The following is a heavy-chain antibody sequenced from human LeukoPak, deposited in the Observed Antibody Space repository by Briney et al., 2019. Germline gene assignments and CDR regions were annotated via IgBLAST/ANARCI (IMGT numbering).Heavy chain of an antibody. J-gene: IGHJ3*02. D-gene: IGHD1-26*01. CDR3: ARLGGSYYGEAFDI. CDR1: GGSISSYY. CDR2: IYYSGST. V-gene: IGHV4-59*08. Sequence: SETLSPTCTVSGGSISSYYWSWIRQPPGKGLEWIGYIYYSGSTNYNPSLKSRVTISVDTSKNQFSLKLSSVTAADTAVYYCARLGGSYYGEAFDIWGQGTMVTVSS.